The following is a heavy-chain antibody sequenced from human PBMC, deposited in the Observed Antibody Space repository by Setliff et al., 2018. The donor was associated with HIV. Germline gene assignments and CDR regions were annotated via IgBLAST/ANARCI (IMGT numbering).Heavy chain of an antibody. Sequence: PSETLSLTCAVYGGSFSGYYWSWVRQPPGKGLEWIGSIYYSGSTYYNPSLNSRVTISVDASKNQFSLKLSSVTAADTAVYYCASLPPLYDSSGYYFDYWGQGTLVTVSS. J-gene: IGHJ4*02. CDR3: ASLPPLYDSSGYYFDY. CDR1: GGSFSGYY. CDR2: IYYSGST. D-gene: IGHD3-22*01. V-gene: IGHV4-34*01.